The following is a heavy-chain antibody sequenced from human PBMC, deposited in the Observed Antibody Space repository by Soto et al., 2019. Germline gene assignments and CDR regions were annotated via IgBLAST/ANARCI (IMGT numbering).Heavy chain of an antibody. CDR1: GYSFNTYW. CDR3: ARRTGLLYSD. J-gene: IGHJ4*02. V-gene: IGHV5-51*01. Sequence: GESLKISCKGSGYSFNTYWIGWVRQMPGKGLEWMGVIYPDDSDIRYSPSFQGQVTISADKSISTAYLQWSSLKASDCGIYYCARRTGLLYSDWGQGTMVTVS. D-gene: IGHD2-21*01. CDR2: IYPDDSDI.